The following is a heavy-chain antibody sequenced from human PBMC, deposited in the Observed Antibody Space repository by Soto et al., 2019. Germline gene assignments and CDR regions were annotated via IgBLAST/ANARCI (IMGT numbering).Heavy chain of an antibody. D-gene: IGHD6-13*01. J-gene: IGHJ4*02. CDR3: ARGGGGRWYSGDY. CDR2: MNPNSGDT. V-gene: IGHV1-8*01. Sequence: QVQLVQSGAEVKKPGASVKVSCKASGYTFTNYHIHWVRQATGQGLEWMGWMNPNSGDTGYAQKFQGRVTMTRDTSRTSAHMELSGLRTEDTAVYYWARGGGGRWYSGDYWGQGTLVTVSS. CDR1: GYTFTNYH.